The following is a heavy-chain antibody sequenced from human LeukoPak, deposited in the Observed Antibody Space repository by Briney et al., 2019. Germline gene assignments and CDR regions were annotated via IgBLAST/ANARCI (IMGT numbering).Heavy chain of an antibody. CDR2: TSLDGSNK. CDR1: GFSFTNYD. CDR3: ARDGAAGYDFWSGYYPQDDYYFDY. J-gene: IGHJ4*02. D-gene: IGHD3-3*01. V-gene: IGHV3-30-3*01. Sequence: GGSLRLSCVASGFSFTNYDIHWVRQAPGRGLEWVAVTSLDGSNKLYTDTVRGRFIISRDNSKNTVYLQMDSLRAEDTAVYYCARDGAAGYDFWSGYYPQDDYYFDYWGQGTLVTVSS.